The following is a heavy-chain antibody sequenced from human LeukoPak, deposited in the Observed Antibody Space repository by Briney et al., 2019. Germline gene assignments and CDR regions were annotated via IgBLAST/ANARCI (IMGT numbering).Heavy chain of an antibody. CDR3: AREYSGYDRGIDY. CDR2: IILIFGTA. V-gene: IGHV1-69*01. Sequence: SVKVSCKASGGTFSSYAISWVRQAPGQGLEWMGGIILIFGTANYAQKFQGRVTITADESTSTAYMELSSLRSEDTAVYYCAREYSGYDRGIDYWGQGTLVTVSS. J-gene: IGHJ4*02. D-gene: IGHD5-12*01. CDR1: GGTFSSYA.